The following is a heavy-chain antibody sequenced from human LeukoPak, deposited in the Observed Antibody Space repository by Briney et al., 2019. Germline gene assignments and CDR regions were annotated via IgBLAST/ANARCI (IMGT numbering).Heavy chain of an antibody. CDR1: GFTITNYA. CDR3: ARAHGDGFDL. CDR2: ISDSGGGT. Sequence: GRSLRISCAASGFTITNYAMTWVRQAPPKGLGWVSTISDSGGGTYYTDSVKGRFTSCRDGANNTLHLQMNNLRVEDAATYYCARAHGDGFDLWGQGTMVTGSA. V-gene: IGHV3-23*01. J-gene: IGHJ3*01.